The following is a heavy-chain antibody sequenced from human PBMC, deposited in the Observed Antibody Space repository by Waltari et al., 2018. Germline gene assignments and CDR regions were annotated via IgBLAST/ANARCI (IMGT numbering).Heavy chain of an antibody. V-gene: IGHV4-34*01. CDR1: GGSFSGYY. D-gene: IGHD5-12*01. Sequence: QVQLQQWGAGLLKPSETLSLTCAVYGGSFSGYYWSWIRQPPGKGLEWIGEINHSGSTNYNPALKSRVTISVDTSKNQFSLKLSSVTAADTAVYYCARGPRRWLQSHYYYYGMDVWGQGTTVTVSS. J-gene: IGHJ6*02. CDR2: INHSGST. CDR3: ARGPRRWLQSHYYYYGMDV.